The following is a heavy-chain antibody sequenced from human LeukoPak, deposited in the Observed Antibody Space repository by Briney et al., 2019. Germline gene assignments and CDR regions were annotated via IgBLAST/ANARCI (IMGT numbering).Heavy chain of an antibody. CDR2: INPNSGGT. CDR3: ARVLGDRVVRGVIIPQPLDY. Sequence: GASVKVSCKASGYTFTGYYMHWVRQAPGQGLEWMGWINPNSGGTNYAQKFQGRVTMTRDTSISTAYMELSRLRSDDTAVYYCARVLGDRVVRGVIIPQPLDYWGQGTLVTVSS. CDR1: GYTFTGYY. J-gene: IGHJ4*02. D-gene: IGHD3-10*01. V-gene: IGHV1-2*02.